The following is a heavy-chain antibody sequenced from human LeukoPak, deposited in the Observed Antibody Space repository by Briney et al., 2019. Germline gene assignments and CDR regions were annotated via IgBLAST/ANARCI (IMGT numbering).Heavy chain of an antibody. CDR3: ARAVRGTMVRGVAYYYYMDV. Sequence: ASVKVSCKASGYTFPSYDINWVRQATGQGLEWMGWMNPNSGNTGYAQKFQGRVTITRNTSISTAYMELSSLRSEDTGVYYCARAVRGTMVRGVAYYYYMDVWGKGTTVTVSS. V-gene: IGHV1-8*03. D-gene: IGHD3-10*01. CDR1: GYTFPSYD. J-gene: IGHJ6*03. CDR2: MNPNSGNT.